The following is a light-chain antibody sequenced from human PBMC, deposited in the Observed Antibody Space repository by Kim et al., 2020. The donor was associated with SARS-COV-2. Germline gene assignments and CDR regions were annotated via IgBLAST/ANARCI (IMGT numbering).Light chain of an antibody. CDR3: SSWDDSLNGWV. CDR1: SSNIGHNA. Sequence: QRVSISCSGSSSNIGHNAVNWYQQLPGKAPKVLIHYDDVLPSRVSGRFSGSKSGTSASLAISGLQSEDEATYYCSSWDDSLNGWVFGGGTKLTVL. J-gene: IGLJ3*02. CDR2: YDD. V-gene: IGLV1-36*01.